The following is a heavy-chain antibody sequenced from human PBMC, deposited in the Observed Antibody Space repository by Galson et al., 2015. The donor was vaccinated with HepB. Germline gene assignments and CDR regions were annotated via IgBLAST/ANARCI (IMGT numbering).Heavy chain of an antibody. V-gene: IGHV1-69*04. D-gene: IGHD2-8*01. Sequence: SVKVSCKASGGTFSSYAISWVRQAPGQGLEWMGRIVPILGIANYAQKFQGRVTITADKSTSTAYMELSSLRSEDTAVYYCARDVSHFDYWGQGTLVTVSS. CDR2: IVPILGIA. J-gene: IGHJ4*02. CDR3: ARDVSHFDY. CDR1: GGTFSSYA.